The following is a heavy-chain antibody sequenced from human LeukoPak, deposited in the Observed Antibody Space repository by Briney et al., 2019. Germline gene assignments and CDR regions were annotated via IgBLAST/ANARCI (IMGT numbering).Heavy chain of an antibody. CDR2: INSDGSWT. CDR3: VSFYETY. CDR1: GNYW. Sequence: GGSLRLSCAASGNYWMHWVRQAPGKGLVWVSHINSDGSWTSYADSVKGRFTISKDNAKNTVYLQMNNLRAEDTAVHYCVSFYETYWGRGTLVTVSS. D-gene: IGHD2-2*01. J-gene: IGHJ4*02. V-gene: IGHV3-74*01.